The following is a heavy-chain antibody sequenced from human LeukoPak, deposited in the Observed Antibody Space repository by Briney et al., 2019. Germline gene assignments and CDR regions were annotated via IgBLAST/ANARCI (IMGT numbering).Heavy chain of an antibody. D-gene: IGHD3-10*01. CDR2: INWNGGST. CDR1: GFTFDDFG. J-gene: IGHJ4*02. CDR3: ARRYYGSGSYSDPFDY. Sequence: PGGSLRLSCAASGFTFDDFGMSWVRQAPGKGLEWVSGINWNGGSTGYADSVKGRFTISRDNAKNSLYLQVNSLRAEDTAVYYCARRYYGSGSYSDPFDYWGQGTLVTVSS. V-gene: IGHV3-20*04.